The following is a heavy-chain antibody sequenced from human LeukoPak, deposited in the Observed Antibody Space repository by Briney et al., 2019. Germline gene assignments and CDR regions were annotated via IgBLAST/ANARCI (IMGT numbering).Heavy chain of an antibody. V-gene: IGHV3-23*01. D-gene: IGHD2/OR15-2a*01. CDR3: ARVGNMAVYYYGMDV. CDR1: GFTFSSYA. J-gene: IGHJ6*02. Sequence: GGSLRLSCAASGFTFSSYAMSWVRQAPGKGLEWVSAISVGGTTYYADSVKGRFTISRDTSKSTLYLQMNSLRAEDTAVYYCARVGNMAVYYYGMDVWGQGTTVTVSS. CDR2: ISVGGTT.